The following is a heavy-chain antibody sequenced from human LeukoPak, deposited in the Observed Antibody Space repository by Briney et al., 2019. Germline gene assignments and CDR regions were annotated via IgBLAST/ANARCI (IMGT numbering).Heavy chain of an antibody. J-gene: IGHJ4*02. V-gene: IGHV3-33*08. CDR2: IWYDGSNK. Sequence: PGGSLRLSCAASGFTFSSYWMSWVRQAPGKGLEWVAVIWYDGSNKYYADSVKGRFTISRDNSKNTLYLQMNSLRAEDTAVYYCARDHLHCSSTSCPIDYWGQGTLVTVSS. CDR1: GFTFSSYW. CDR3: ARDHLHCSSTSCPIDY. D-gene: IGHD2-2*01.